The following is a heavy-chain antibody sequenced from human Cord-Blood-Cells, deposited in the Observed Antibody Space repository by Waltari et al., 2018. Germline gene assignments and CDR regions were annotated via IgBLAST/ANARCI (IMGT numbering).Heavy chain of an antibody. Sequence: QVQLVQSGAEVKKPGSSVNASCKASGGTFSSYAISWVRLAPGQGLAWMGRIVPIRGIANYAQNCRGRVTITADKSTSTAYMELSSLRSEDTAVYYCARGIVLMGYAIEYFDYWGQGTLVTVSS. CDR2: IVPIRGIA. CDR1: GGTFSSYA. V-gene: IGHV1-69*09. D-gene: IGHD2-8*01. J-gene: IGHJ4*02. CDR3: ARGIVLMGYAIEYFDY.